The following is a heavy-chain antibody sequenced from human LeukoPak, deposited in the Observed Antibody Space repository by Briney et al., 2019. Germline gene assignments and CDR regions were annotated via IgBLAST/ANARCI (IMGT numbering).Heavy chain of an antibody. CDR1: GFTFSTYS. CDR3: ARDGIFDY. J-gene: IGHJ4*02. V-gene: IGHV3-21*01. Sequence: GGSLRLSCAASGFTFSTYSMHWVRQAPGKGLEWVSSIRSGSTDINYEDSVKGRFTISRDDAKNSLYLQMNSLRAEDTAVYYCARDGIFDYWGQGTLVIVSS. CDR2: IRSGSTDI.